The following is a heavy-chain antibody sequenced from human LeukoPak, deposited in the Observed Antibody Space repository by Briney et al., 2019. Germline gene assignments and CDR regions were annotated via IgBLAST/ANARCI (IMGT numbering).Heavy chain of an antibody. CDR2: IYYSGST. CDR1: GGSISSYY. Sequence: SETLSLTCTVSGGSISSYYWSWIRQPPGKGLEWIGYIYYSGSTNYNPSLKSRVTISVDTSKNQFSLKLSSVTAADTAVYYCASGMLSTYYDFWSGYYHWFDPWGQGTLVTVSS. J-gene: IGHJ5*02. D-gene: IGHD3-3*01. V-gene: IGHV4-59*01. CDR3: ASGMLSTYYDFWSGYYHWFDP.